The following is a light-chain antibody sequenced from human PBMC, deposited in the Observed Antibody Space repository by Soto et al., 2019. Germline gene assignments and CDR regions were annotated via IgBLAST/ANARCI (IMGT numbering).Light chain of an antibody. J-gene: IGLJ1*01. CDR1: GSDVGGYDY. CDR3: SSYTSSSTYV. CDR2: EVT. Sequence: QSALTHPASGSGSPEQSITISCTGTGSDVGGYDYVSSYQHHPGKAPKVMIYEVTTRPSGVSNRFSGSKSGNTASLTISGLLAEDEADYYCSSYTSSSTYVFGTGSKVTVL. V-gene: IGLV2-14*01.